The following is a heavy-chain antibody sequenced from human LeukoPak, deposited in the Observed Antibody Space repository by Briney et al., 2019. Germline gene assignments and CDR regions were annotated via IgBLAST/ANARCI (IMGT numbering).Heavy chain of an antibody. D-gene: IGHD5-18*01. J-gene: IGHJ4*02. CDR3: ARRATWIRNFDY. CDR1: GFTFSSYS. Sequence: GGSLRLSCAASGFTFSSYSMNWVRQAPGKGLEWVSSISSSSSYIYYADSVKGRFTISRDNAKNSLYLQMNSLRAEDTAVYYCARRATWIRNFDYWGQGTLVTVSS. CDR2: ISSSSSYI. V-gene: IGHV3-21*01.